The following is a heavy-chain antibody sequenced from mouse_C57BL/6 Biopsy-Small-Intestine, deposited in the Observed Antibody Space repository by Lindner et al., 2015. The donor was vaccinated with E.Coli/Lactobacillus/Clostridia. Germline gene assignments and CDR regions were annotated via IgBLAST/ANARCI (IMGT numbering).Heavy chain of an antibody. CDR3: ARGREYYGSSPSSFLDY. J-gene: IGHJ2*01. CDR1: GFTFSDYG. CDR2: ISSGSSTI. D-gene: IGHD1-1*01. V-gene: IGHV5-17*01. Sequence: VQLQESGGGLVKPGGSLKLSCAASGFTFSDYGMHWVRQAPEKGLEWVAYISSGSSTIYYADTVKGRFTISRDNAKNTLFLQMTSLRSEDTAMYYCARGREYYGSSPSSFLDYWGQGTTLTVSS.